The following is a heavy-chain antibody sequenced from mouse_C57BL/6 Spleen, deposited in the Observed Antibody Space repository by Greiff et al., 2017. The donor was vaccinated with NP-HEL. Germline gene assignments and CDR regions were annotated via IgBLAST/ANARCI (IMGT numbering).Heavy chain of an antibody. V-gene: IGHV1-61*01. Sequence: QVQLQQPGAELVRPGSSVKLSCKASGYTFTSYWMDWVKQRPGQGLEWIGNIYPSDSETHYNQKFKDKATLTVDKSSSTAYMKLSSLTSEDSAVYYCARWFSSGVAYWGQGTLVTVSA. D-gene: IGHD3-2*02. CDR1: GYTFTSYW. CDR3: ARWFSSGVAY. CDR2: IYPSDSET. J-gene: IGHJ3*01.